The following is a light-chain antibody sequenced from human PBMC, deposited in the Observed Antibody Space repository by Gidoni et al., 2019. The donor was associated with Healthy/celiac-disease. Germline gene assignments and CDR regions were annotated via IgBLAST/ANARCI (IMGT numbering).Light chain of an antibody. CDR2: AAS. CDR1: QSISSY. V-gene: IGKV1-39*01. CDR3: QQSYSTPRT. Sequence: IHLTQSPSSLSASVGDRVTITCRASQSISSYLNWYQQKPGKAPKLLIYAASSLQSGVPSRFSGSGSGTDFTLTISSLQPEDCATYYCQQSYSTPRTFGQGTKLEIK. J-gene: IGKJ2*01.